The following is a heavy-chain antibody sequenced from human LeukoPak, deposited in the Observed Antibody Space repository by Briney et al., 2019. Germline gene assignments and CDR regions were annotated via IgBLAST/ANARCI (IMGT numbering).Heavy chain of an antibody. CDR1: GFTFSSYS. J-gene: IGHJ6*02. D-gene: IGHD2-15*01. Sequence: GGSLRLSCAASGFTFSSYSMNWVRQAPGKGLEWDSSISSRSSYIYYADSVKGRFTISRDNAKNSLYLQMNSLRAEDTAVYYCAKNLYCGGGSCYPSALGMDVWGQGTTVTVSS. CDR3: AKNLYCGGGSCYPSALGMDV. CDR2: ISSRSSYI. V-gene: IGHV3-21*04.